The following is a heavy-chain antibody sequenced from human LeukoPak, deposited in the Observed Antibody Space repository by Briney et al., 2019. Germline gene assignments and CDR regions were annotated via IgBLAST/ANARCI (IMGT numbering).Heavy chain of an antibody. V-gene: IGHV3-66*02. Sequence: GGSLRLYCVVSGATVSSNYMSWVRQAPGKGLEWVSVIYSGGATYYADSVKGRFTISRDISQNTLYLQMNDLRAEDTAVYYCARGFSGYWGQGTLVTVSS. D-gene: IGHD3-10*01. CDR1: GATVSSNY. CDR3: ARGFSGY. CDR2: IYSGGAT. J-gene: IGHJ4*01.